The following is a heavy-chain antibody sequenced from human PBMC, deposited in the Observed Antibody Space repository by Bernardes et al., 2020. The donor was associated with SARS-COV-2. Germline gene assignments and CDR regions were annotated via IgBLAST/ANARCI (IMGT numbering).Heavy chain of an antibody. CDR3: AGEPRAARPGIWFDP. CDR1: GDTFTRYA. J-gene: IGHJ5*02. Sequence: SLKVSCKASGDTFTRYAFSWVRQAPGQELEWMGRTIPRFGSTNYAQNFQGRVTITADESSSTAYMELSSLRSEDTALYCCAGEPRAARPGIWFDPWGRGTLVTVAS. CDR2: TIPRFGST. V-gene: IGHV1-69*01. D-gene: IGHD6-6*01.